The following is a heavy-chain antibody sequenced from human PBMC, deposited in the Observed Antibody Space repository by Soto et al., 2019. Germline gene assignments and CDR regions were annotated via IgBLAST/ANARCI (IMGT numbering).Heavy chain of an antibody. CDR3: AKSGLWFGELKTHFDY. J-gene: IGHJ4*02. CDR2: ISGSGGST. Sequence: EVQLLESGGGLVQPGGSLRLSCAASGFTFSSYAMSWVRQAPGKGLEWVSAISGSGGSTYYADSVKGRFTISRDNSKNTLYLQMKSLRAEDTAVYYCAKSGLWFGELKTHFDYWGQGTLVTVSS. V-gene: IGHV3-23*01. D-gene: IGHD3-10*01. CDR1: GFTFSSYA.